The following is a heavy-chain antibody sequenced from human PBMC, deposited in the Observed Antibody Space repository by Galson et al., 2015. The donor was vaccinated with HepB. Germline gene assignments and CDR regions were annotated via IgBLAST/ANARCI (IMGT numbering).Heavy chain of an antibody. CDR1: GFTFSSYW. D-gene: IGHD6-13*01. Sequence: SLRLSCAASGFTFSSYWMSWVRQAPGKGLDWVSAISGSGGSTYYADSVRGRFTVSRDNSKSTLYLQMNSLKAEDTAVYYCAKDRSQSSSWYRSDFWGQGTLVTVSS. CDR3: AKDRSQSSSWYRSDF. V-gene: IGHV3-23*01. J-gene: IGHJ4*02. CDR2: ISGSGGST.